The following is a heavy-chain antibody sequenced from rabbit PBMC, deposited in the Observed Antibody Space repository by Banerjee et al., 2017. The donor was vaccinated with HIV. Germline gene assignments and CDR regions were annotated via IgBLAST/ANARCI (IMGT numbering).Heavy chain of an antibody. J-gene: IGHJ4*01. Sequence: QSLQESGGGLFQPGGSLALTCKASGFSLSNNYVMSWVRQAPGKGLEWIACINIESDNTYCASWAKGRFTISKTSSTTVTLQMTSLTAADTATYFCARDHPYAAYGGHGYADLWGPGTLVTVS. V-gene: IGHV1S40*01. D-gene: IGHD6-1*01. CDR2: INIESDNT. CDR1: GFSLSNNYV. CDR3: ARDHPYAAYGGHGYADL.